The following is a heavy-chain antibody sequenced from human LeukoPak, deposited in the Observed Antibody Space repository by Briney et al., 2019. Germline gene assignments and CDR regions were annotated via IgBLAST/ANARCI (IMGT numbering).Heavy chain of an antibody. CDR1: AGSISSYY. CDR2: IYYSGST. Sequence: NPSETLSLTCTVSAGSISSYYWSWIRQPPGKGLEWIGYIYYSGSTNYNPSLKSRVTISVDTSKNQFSLKVSSVTAADTAVYYCARHGLEPTSFYYYMDVWGKGTTVTVSS. CDR3: ARHGLEPTSFYYYMDV. D-gene: IGHD1-1*01. V-gene: IGHV4-59*08. J-gene: IGHJ6*03.